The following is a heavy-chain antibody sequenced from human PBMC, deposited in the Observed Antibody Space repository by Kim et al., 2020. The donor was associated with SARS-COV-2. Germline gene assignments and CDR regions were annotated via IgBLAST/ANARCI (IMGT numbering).Heavy chain of an antibody. Sequence: GGSLRLSCAASGFTFSSYAMSWVRQAPGKGLEWVSAISGSGGSTYYADSVKGRFTISRDNSKNTLYLQMNSLRAEDTAVYYCAKDIRLSGSYYIGDAFDIWGQGTMVTVSS. CDR1: GFTFSSYA. D-gene: IGHD3-10*01. J-gene: IGHJ3*02. V-gene: IGHV3-23*01. CDR3: AKDIRLSGSYYIGDAFDI. CDR2: ISGSGGST.